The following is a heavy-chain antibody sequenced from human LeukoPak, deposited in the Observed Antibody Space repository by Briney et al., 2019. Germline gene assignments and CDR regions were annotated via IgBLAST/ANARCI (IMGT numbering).Heavy chain of an antibody. J-gene: IGHJ3*02. Sequence: GGSLRLSCAASGFTFSSYAMHWVRQVPGKGLEWVAVISYDGSNKYYADSVKGRFTISRDNSKDTLYLQMNSLRAEDTAVYYCARRLREHDAFDIWGQGTMVTVSS. V-gene: IGHV3-30*04. CDR2: ISYDGSNK. CDR3: ARRLREHDAFDI. CDR1: GFTFSSYA. D-gene: IGHD4-17*01.